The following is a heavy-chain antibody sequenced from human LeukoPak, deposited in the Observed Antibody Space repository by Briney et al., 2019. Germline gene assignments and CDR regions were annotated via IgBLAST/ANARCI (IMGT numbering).Heavy chain of an antibody. CDR1: GFIFSNAW. J-gene: IGHJ4*02. V-gene: IGHV3-15*07. CDR2: IKGKSDGGTI. CDR3: VTGPS. Sequence: SGGSLRLSCAASGFIFSNAWMHWVRQAPGKGLEWVGRIKGKSDGGTIDVAAPVKGRFFMSRDDSKSTLYLQMNSLKTEDTAIYYCVTGPSWGQGTLVTVSS.